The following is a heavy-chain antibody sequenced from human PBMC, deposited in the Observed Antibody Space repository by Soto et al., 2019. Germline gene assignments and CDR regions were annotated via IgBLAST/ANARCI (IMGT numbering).Heavy chain of an antibody. Sequence: QVQLVQSGAEVKKPGSSVKVSCKASVGTFSSYAISWVRQAPGQGLEWMGGIIPIFGTANYAQKFQGRVTVTADESTSTAYMELSSLRSEDTAVYNCARDRGYYDYVWGSYHYRSFDYWGQGTLVTVSS. V-gene: IGHV1-69*12. CDR2: IIPIFGTA. J-gene: IGHJ4*02. D-gene: IGHD3-16*02. CDR1: VGTFSSYA. CDR3: ARDRGYYDYVWGSYHYRSFDY.